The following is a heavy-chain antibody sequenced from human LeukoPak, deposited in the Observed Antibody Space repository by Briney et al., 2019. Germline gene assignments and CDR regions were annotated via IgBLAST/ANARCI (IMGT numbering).Heavy chain of an antibody. CDR1: GFTFSSYG. J-gene: IGHJ4*02. CDR3: AKEGGDIVLMVYAFGSGHYFDY. D-gene: IGHD2-8*01. V-gene: IGHV3-30*18. Sequence: PGGSLRLSCAASGFTFSSYGMHWVRQAPGKGLEWVAVISYDGSNKYYADSVKGRFTISRDNCKNTLYLQMNSLRAEDTAVYYCAKEGGDIVLMVYAFGSGHYFDYWGQGTLVTVSS. CDR2: ISYDGSNK.